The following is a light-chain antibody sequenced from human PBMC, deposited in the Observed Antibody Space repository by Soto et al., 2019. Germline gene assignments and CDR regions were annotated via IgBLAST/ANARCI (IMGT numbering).Light chain of an antibody. J-gene: IGKJ2*01. CDR3: QQYNNWPPYT. Sequence: EIVMTQSPATLSVSPGERVTLSCRATHSVGGNLAWYQQTPGQAPRLLIYDASTRATGNPARFSGSGSGTEFTLTISSLQSEDFAVYFCQQYNNWPPYTFGQGTKLEIK. CDR1: HSVGGN. CDR2: DAS. V-gene: IGKV3-15*01.